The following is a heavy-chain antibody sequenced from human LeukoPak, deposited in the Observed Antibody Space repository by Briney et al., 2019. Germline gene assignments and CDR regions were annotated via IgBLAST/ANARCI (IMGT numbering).Heavy chain of an antibody. CDR2: INHSGST. CDR3: ARHRYGSGSYWGPTTTNAFDY. D-gene: IGHD3-10*01. Sequence: PSETLSLTCAVYGGSFSGYYWSWIRQPPGKGLEWIGEINHSGSTNYNPSLKSRVTISVDTSKNQFSLKLSSVTAADTAVYYCARHRYGSGSYWGPTTTNAFDYWGQGTLVTVSS. CDR1: GGSFSGYY. J-gene: IGHJ4*02. V-gene: IGHV4-34*01.